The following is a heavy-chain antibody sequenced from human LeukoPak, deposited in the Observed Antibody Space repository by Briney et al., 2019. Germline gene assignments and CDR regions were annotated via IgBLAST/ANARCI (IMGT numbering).Heavy chain of an antibody. Sequence: GESLKTSCKGSGYSFTSYWIGWGPQMPGKGPGGEGIIYPGDSDTRYSPSFQGQVTISADKSISTAYLQWSSLKASDTAMYYCARPADSSGFYDAFDIWGQGTMVTVSS. CDR3: ARPADSSGFYDAFDI. V-gene: IGHV5-51*01. J-gene: IGHJ3*02. CDR2: IYPGDSDT. D-gene: IGHD3-22*01. CDR1: GYSFTSYW.